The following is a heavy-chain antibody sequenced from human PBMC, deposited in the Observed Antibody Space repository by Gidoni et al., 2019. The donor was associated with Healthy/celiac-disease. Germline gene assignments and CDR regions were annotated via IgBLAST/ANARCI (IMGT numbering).Heavy chain of an antibody. CDR1: GGSISSSSDY. Sequence: QLQLQESGPGLVKPSETLYLTCSVSGGSISSSSDYWGWIRPPPAKGLDWIGSIYYIGSTYYNPALKMRVTISVYTSKTQFSLKLSSVTAADTAVYYCARPPLPWGQGTLVTVSS. J-gene: IGHJ5*02. V-gene: IGHV4-39*01. CDR2: IYYIGST. CDR3: ARPPLP.